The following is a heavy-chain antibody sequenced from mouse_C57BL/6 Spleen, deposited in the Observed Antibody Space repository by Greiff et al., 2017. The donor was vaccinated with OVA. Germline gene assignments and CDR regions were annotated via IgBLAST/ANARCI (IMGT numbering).Heavy chain of an antibody. Sequence: VQLQQSGPELVKPGASVKISCKASGYAFSSSWMNWVKQRPGKGLEWIGRIYPGDGDTNYNGKFKGKATLTADKSSSTAYMQLSSLTSEDSAVYFCARGNIYYDYDESSWFAYWGQGTLVTVSA. CDR2: IYPGDGDT. CDR3: ARGNIYYDYDESSWFAY. V-gene: IGHV1-82*01. J-gene: IGHJ3*01. CDR1: GYAFSSSW. D-gene: IGHD2-4*01.